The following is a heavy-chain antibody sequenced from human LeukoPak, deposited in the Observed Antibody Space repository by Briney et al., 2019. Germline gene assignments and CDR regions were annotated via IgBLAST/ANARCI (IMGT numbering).Heavy chain of an antibody. D-gene: IGHD1-1*01. CDR3: ASPHRSGMWSDP. Sequence: PSETLSLTCTVSGGSISSGGYYWSWIRQHPGKGLEWVGYIYYSGSTYYNPSLKSRVTISVDTSKNQFSLKLSSVTAADTAVYYCASPHRSGMWSDPWGQGTLVTVSS. CDR2: IYYSGST. V-gene: IGHV4-31*03. CDR1: GGSISSGGYY. J-gene: IGHJ5*02.